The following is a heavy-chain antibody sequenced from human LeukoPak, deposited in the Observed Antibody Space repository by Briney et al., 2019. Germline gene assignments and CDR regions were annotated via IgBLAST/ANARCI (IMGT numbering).Heavy chain of an antibody. CDR1: GYTFTSYG. CDR2: ISAYNGNT. Sequence: ASVKVSCKASGYTFTSYGISWVRQAPGQGLEWMGWISAYNGNTNYAQKLQGRVTMTTDTSTSTAYMELRSLRSDDTAVYYCARENSPRYSSGSCGYWGQGTLVTVSS. D-gene: IGHD6-19*01. CDR3: ARENSPRYSSGSCGY. V-gene: IGHV1-18*01. J-gene: IGHJ4*02.